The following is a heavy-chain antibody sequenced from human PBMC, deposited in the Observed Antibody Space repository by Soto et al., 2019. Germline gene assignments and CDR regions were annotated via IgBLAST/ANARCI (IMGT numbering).Heavy chain of an antibody. V-gene: IGHV3-30-3*02. CDR2: TSYDGREK. Sequence: QVQLVESGGGVVQPGKSLRLSCAASGFTFSTYAMHWVRQAPGKGLEWVAVTSYDGREKYYADSVKGRFTISRDNSKNAFNIKMNGRGAGDRAMYYCAKTRDGMDAGGKGPTVIVS. CDR1: GFTFSTYA. CDR3: AKTRDGMDA. J-gene: IGHJ6*04.